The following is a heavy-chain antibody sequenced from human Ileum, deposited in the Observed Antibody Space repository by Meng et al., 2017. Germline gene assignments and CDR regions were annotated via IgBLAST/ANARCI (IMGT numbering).Heavy chain of an antibody. CDR1: GYTFTGYY. CDR3: ARTVDIVATKGTHIADMDV. D-gene: IGHD5-12*01. V-gene: IGHV1-2*02. Sequence: ASVKVSCKASGYTFTGYYMHWVRQAPGQGLEWMGWINPNSGGTNYAQKFQGRVTMTRDTSISTAYMELSRLRSDDTAVYYCARTVDIVATKGTHIADMDVWGQGTTVTVSS. J-gene: IGHJ6*02. CDR2: INPNSGGT.